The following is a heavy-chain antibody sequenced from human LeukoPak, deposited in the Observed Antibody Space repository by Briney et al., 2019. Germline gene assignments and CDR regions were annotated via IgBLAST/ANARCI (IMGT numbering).Heavy chain of an antibody. D-gene: IGHD4-17*01. J-gene: IGHJ6*02. CDR2: NYFGGTT. V-gene: IGHV4-59*01. CDR1: GGSISTYS. Sequence: SETLSLTCTISGGSISTYSWNWIRQAPGKGLEWIGYNYFGGTTNYNPALKSRVTISVDRSKNQFSLKLNSVTAADTAVYYCARGDYGDYGDFYYYGLDVWGQGTTVTVSS. CDR3: ARGDYGDYGDFYYYGLDV.